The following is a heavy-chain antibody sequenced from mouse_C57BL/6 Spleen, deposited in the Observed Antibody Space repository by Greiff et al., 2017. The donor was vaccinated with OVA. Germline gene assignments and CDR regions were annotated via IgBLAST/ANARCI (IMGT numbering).Heavy chain of an antibody. V-gene: IGHV1-80*01. CDR1: GYAFSSYW. D-gene: IGHD2-10*01. CDR2: IYPGDGDT. Sequence: QVQLQQSGAELVKPGASVKISCKASGYAFSSYWMNWVKQRPGKGLEWIGQIYPGDGDTNYNGKFKGKATLTADKSSSTAYMQLSSLTSEDSAVYFCAGKWGLLGDYFDYWGQGTTLTVSS. CDR3: AGKWGLLGDYFDY. J-gene: IGHJ2*01.